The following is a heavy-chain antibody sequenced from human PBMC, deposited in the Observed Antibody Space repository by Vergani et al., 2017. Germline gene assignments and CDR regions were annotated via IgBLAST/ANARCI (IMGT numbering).Heavy chain of an antibody. J-gene: IGHJ6*03. D-gene: IGHD2/OR15-2a*01. CDR3: ARVSYYYYMDV. CDR1: GGSISSYY. V-gene: IGHV4-59*01. CDR2: IYYSGST. Sequence: QLQLQESGPGLVKPSETLSLTCTVSGGSISSYYWSWIRQPPGKGLEWIGYIYYSGSTNYNPSLKSRVTISVDTSKNQFSLKLSSVTAADTAVYYCARVSYYYYMDVWGKGTTVTVSS.